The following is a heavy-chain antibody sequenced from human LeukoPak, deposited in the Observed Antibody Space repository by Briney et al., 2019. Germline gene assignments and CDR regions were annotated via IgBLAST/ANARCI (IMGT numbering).Heavy chain of an antibody. D-gene: IGHD3-10*01. J-gene: IGHJ4*02. CDR1: GYSISSGYY. CDR2: IYHSGST. CDR3: ATPMVRGVPTN. V-gene: IGHV4-38-2*02. Sequence: SETLSLTCTVSGYSISSGYYWGWIRQPPGKGLEWIGSIYHSGSTYYNPSLKSRVTISVDTSKNQFSLKLSSVTAADTAVYYCATPMVRGVPTNWGQGTLVTVSS.